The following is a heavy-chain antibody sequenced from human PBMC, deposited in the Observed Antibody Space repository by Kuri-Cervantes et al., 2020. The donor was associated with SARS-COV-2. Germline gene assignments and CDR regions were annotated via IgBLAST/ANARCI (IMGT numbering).Heavy chain of an antibody. V-gene: IGHV4-38-2*01. CDR2: IYHSGST. D-gene: IGHD6-13*01. CDR1: GYSISSGYY. CDR3: VQVDIAAAGTNYYYYIDV. Sequence: SETLSLTCAVSGYSISSGYYWGWIRQPPGKGLEWIGSIYHSGSTYYNPSLKSRVTISVDTSKNQFSLKLSSVTAADTAVYYCVQVDIAAAGTNYYYYIDVWGKGTTVTVSS. J-gene: IGHJ6*03.